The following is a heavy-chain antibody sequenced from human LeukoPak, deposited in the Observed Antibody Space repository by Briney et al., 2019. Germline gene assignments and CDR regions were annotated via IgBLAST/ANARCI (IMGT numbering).Heavy chain of an antibody. CDR3: AELGITMIGGV. CDR1: GFTFSSYW. CDR2: ISSSTSTI. V-gene: IGHV3-48*04. J-gene: IGHJ6*04. D-gene: IGHD3-10*02. Sequence: GGSLRLSCAASGFTFSSYWMSWVGQAPGKGLEWVSYISSSTSTIYYADSVKGRFTISRDNAKNSLYLQMNSLRAEDTAVYYCAELGITMIGGVWGKGTTVTISS.